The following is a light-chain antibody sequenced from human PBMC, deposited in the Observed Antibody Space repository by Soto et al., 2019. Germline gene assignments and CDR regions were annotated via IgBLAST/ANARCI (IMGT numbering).Light chain of an antibody. J-gene: IGKJ3*01. CDR2: GAS. V-gene: IGKV1-9*01. CDR3: QPLFKYPPT. CDR1: QGIINY. Sequence: IQLTQSPSSLSASVGDRVTITCRASQGIINYLAWYQQKPGKAPKLLIYGASTLQSGVPSRFGGSGSGTDFTLTVSSLQPEECATYYCQPLFKYPPTVGPGTKVDIK.